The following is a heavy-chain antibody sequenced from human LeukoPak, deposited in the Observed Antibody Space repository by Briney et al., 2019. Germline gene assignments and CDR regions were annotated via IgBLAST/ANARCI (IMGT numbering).Heavy chain of an antibody. CDR1: GYTFTSYG. V-gene: IGHV1-18*01. J-gene: IGHJ4*02. D-gene: IGHD1-26*01. CDR2: ISAYNGNT. CDR3: ARDIGSGSYYLAPPFDY. Sequence: ASVKVSCKASGYTFTSYGISWVRQAPGQGLEWMGWISAYNGNTNCAQKLQGRVTMTTDTSTSTAYMELRSLRSDDTAVYYCARDIGSGSYYLAPPFDYWGQGTLVTVSS.